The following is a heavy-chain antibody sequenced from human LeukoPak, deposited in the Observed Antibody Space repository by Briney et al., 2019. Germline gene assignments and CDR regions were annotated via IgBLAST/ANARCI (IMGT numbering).Heavy chain of an antibody. CDR1: GGSFSGYY. J-gene: IGHJ4*02. CDR2: ISSSSSYI. CDR3: ARDLDY. Sequence: ETLSLTCAVYGGSFSGYYWSWIRQPPGKGLEWVSSISSSSSYIYYADSVKGRFTISRDNAKNSLYLQMNSLRAEDTAVYYCARDLDYWGQGTLVTVSS. V-gene: IGHV3-21*01.